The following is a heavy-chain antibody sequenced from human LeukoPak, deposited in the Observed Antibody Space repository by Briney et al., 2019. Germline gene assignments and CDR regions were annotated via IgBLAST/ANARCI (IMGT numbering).Heavy chain of an antibody. CDR3: ARDYGGNSGCDY. CDR1: GYTFTGYY. D-gene: IGHD4-23*01. CDR2: INPNSGGT. Sequence: ASVKVSCKASGYTFTGYYMHWVRQAPGQGLEWMGWINPNSGGTNYAQKLQGRVTMTRDTSISTAYMELSRLRSDDTAVYYCARDYGGNSGCDYWGQGTLVTVSS. J-gene: IGHJ4*02. V-gene: IGHV1-2*02.